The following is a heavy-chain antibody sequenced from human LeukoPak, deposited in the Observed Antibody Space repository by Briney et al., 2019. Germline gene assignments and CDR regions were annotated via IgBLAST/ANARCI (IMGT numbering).Heavy chain of an antibody. CDR3: VRAGGTRGYDT. V-gene: IGHV3-72*01. J-gene: IGHJ3*02. CDR1: GFTFTDHR. Sequence: PGGSLRLSCAVSGFTFTDHRMDWVRQVPGKRPQWVGRSSDRHYGYTTEYAASVQGRFTISRSASESSFYLQMNSLKTEDTAVYYCVRAGGTRGYDTWGQGTTVIVSS. CDR2: SSDRHYGYTT. D-gene: IGHD2-15*01.